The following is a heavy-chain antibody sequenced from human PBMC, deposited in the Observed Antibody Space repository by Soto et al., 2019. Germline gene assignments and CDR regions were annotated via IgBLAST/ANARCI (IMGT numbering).Heavy chain of an antibody. CDR1: GFTFSDYY. CDR3: ERMALEAAGRFDT. Sequence: GGSLRLSCAASGFTFSDYYMSWIRQAPGKGLEWVSYISSSGSTIYYADSVKGRFTISRDNAKNSLYLQMNSLRAEDTAVYYCERMALEAAGRFDTWGQGTLVTVSS. V-gene: IGHV3-11*01. CDR2: ISSSGSTI. D-gene: IGHD6-13*01. J-gene: IGHJ5*02.